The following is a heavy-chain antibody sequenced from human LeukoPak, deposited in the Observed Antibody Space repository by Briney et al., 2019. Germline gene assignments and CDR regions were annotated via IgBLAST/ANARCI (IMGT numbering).Heavy chain of an antibody. CDR2: ISSSGSTT. Sequence: GGSLRLSCVAPGFTFSSYEMNWVRQAPGKGLEWVSYISSSGSTTFYADSVKGRFTISRDNAKNSLYLQMNSLRVEDTAVYYCTRDEEGASREFDYWGQGALVTVSS. V-gene: IGHV3-48*03. CDR3: TRDEEGASREFDY. CDR1: GFTFSSYE. D-gene: IGHD1-26*01. J-gene: IGHJ4*02.